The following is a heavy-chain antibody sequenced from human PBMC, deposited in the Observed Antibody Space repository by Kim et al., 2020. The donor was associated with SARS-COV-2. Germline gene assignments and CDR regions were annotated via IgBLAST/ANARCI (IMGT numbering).Heavy chain of an antibody. CDR3: ARGFIRPYGMDV. V-gene: IGHV1-3*01. J-gene: IGHJ6*02. CDR1: GYTFTSYA. D-gene: IGHD6-6*01. Sequence: ASVKVSCKASGYTFTSYAMHWVRQAPGQRLEWMGWINAGNGNTKYSQKFQGRVTITRDTSASTAYMELSSLRSEDTAVYYCARGFIRPYGMDVWGQGTTVTVSS. CDR2: INAGNGNT.